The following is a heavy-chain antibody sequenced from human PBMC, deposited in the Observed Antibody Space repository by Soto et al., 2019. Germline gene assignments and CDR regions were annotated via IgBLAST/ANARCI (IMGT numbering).Heavy chain of an antibody. CDR3: ARQSQDGSGSLPTGMDV. J-gene: IGHJ6*02. CDR2: IYYSGST. V-gene: IGHV4-39*01. CDR1: GGSISSSSYY. Sequence: QPQLQESGPGLVKPSETLSLTCTVSGGSISSSSYYWGWIRQPPGKGLEWIGSIYYSGSTYYNPSLKSRVTISVDTSKNQFSLKLSSVTAADTAVYYCARQSQDGSGSLPTGMDVWGQGTTVTVSS. D-gene: IGHD3-10*01.